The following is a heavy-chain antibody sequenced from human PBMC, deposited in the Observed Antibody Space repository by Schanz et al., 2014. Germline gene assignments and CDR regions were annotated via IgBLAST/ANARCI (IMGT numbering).Heavy chain of an antibody. CDR3: ATASSPVREAGAGSSFHL. V-gene: IGHV3-15*01. D-gene: IGHD6-13*01. CDR2: IKSKTDGETT. Sequence: EVQLAESGGGLVQPGGSLRLSCAASGFTFSDAWMSWVRQAPGKGLEWVGRIKSKTDGETTDYAAPVKGRFSISRDDSQSTLYLQMNSLKIEDTAVYYCATASSPVREAGAGSSFHLWGQGTLXTVSP. J-gene: IGHJ5*02. CDR1: GFTFSDAW.